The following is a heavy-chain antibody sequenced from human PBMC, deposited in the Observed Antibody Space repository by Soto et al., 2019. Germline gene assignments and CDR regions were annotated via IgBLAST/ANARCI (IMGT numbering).Heavy chain of an antibody. CDR1: GFSLSTSGVG. CDR3: AHRPGYCSSTSCYAVHYFDY. D-gene: IGHD2-2*01. Sequence: QITLKESGPTLVKPTQTLTLTCTFSGFSLSTSGVGVGWIRQPPGKALEWLALIYWDDDKRYSPSLKSRLTSTKDTSKNHVVLTMTHMDPVDTATYYCAHRPGYCSSTSCYAVHYFDYWGQGTLVTVSS. CDR2: IYWDDDK. J-gene: IGHJ4*02. V-gene: IGHV2-5*02.